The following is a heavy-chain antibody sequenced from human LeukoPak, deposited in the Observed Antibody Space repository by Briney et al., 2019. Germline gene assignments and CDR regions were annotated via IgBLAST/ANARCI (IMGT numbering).Heavy chain of an antibody. Sequence: GESLKISCRGSGYSFTNYWIGWVRQLPGKGLEWMGIIYPGDSDTRYSPSFQGQVTISADKSITAAYLEWSSLKASDTAMYYCARRDYYDATGYTHWGQGTLVTVSS. CDR1: GYSFTNYW. D-gene: IGHD3-22*01. J-gene: IGHJ4*02. V-gene: IGHV5-51*01. CDR3: ARRDYYDATGYTH. CDR2: IYPGDSDT.